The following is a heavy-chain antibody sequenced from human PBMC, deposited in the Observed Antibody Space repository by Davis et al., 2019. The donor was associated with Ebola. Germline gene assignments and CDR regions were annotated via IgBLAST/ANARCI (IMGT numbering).Heavy chain of an antibody. CDR2: INPNSGGT. J-gene: IGHJ3*02. CDR3: ARGLKPGSVTMMEVQSYDAFDI. Sequence: AASVKVSCKASGYTFTGYYIHWVRQAPGQGLEWMGRINPNSGGTSYAQEFQGRVTMTRDTSITTAYMDLTSLRSNDTAVYYCARGLKPGSVTMMEVQSYDAFDIWGQGTVLTVSS. D-gene: IGHD3-22*01. V-gene: IGHV1-2*06. CDR1: GYTFTGYY.